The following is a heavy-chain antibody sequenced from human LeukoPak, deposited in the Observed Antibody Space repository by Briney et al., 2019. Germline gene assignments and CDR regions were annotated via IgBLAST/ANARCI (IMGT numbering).Heavy chain of an antibody. J-gene: IGHJ4*02. Sequence: PSETLSLTCTVSGGSISSSSYYWGWIRQPPGKGLEWIGSIYYSGSTYYNPSLKSRVTISVDTSKNQFSLKLSSVTAADTAVYYCARGPRKWLRFGGDYWGQGTLVTVSS. V-gene: IGHV4-39*07. CDR2: IYYSGST. CDR3: ARGPRKWLRFGGDY. CDR1: GGSISSSSYY. D-gene: IGHD5-12*01.